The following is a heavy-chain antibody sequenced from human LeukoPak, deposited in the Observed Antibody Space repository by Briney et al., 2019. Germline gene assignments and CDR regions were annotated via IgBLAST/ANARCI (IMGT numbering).Heavy chain of an antibody. V-gene: IGHV3-21*01. CDR3: ARILCCYYDY. CDR1: GFTFSSYA. D-gene: IGHD2-2*01. CDR2: ISSSSSYI. Sequence: GGSLRLSCAASGFTFSSYAMSWVRQAPGKGLEWVSSISSSSSYIYYADSVKGRFTISRDNAKNSLYLQMNSLRAEDTAVYYCARILCCYYDYWGQGTLVTVSS. J-gene: IGHJ4*02.